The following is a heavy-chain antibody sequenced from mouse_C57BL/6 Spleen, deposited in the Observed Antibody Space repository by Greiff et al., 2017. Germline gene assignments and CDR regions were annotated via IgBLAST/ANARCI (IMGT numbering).Heavy chain of an antibody. CDR2: INPSTGGT. D-gene: IGHD2-4*01. Sequence: VQLKQSGPELVKPGASVKISCKASGYSFTGYYMNWVKQSPEKSLEWIGEINPSTGGTTYNQKFKAKATLTVDKSSSTAYMQLKSLTSEDSAVYYCARDDYDSYYFDYWGQGTTLTVSS. CDR3: ARDDYDSYYFDY. J-gene: IGHJ2*01. V-gene: IGHV1-42*01. CDR1: GYSFTGYY.